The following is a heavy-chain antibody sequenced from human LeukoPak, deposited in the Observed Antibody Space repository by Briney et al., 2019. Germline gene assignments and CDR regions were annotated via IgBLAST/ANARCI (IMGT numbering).Heavy chain of an antibody. Sequence: QYGGSLRLSCAASGFTFSSYSMNWVRQAPGKGLEWVSYISSSSSTIYYADSVKGRFTISRDNSKNTLYLQMGSLRAEDTAVYYCANKKSSGYYYAAFDYWGQGTLVTVSS. CDR2: ISSSSSTI. J-gene: IGHJ4*02. CDR1: GFTFSSYS. V-gene: IGHV3-48*01. D-gene: IGHD3-22*01. CDR3: ANKKSSGYYYAAFDY.